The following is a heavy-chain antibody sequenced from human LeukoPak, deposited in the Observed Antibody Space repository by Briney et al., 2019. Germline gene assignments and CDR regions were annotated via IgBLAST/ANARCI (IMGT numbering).Heavy chain of an antibody. D-gene: IGHD2-21*01. CDR1: GFTFSSYG. Sequence: GGPLRLSCAASGFTFSSYGMHWVRQAPGKGLEWVAFIRYDGSNKYYADSVKGRFTISRDNSKNTLYLQMNSLRAEDTAVYYCTKESYCGGDCYYMDVWGKGTTVTISS. V-gene: IGHV3-30*02. CDR2: IRYDGSNK. CDR3: TKESYCGGDCYYMDV. J-gene: IGHJ6*03.